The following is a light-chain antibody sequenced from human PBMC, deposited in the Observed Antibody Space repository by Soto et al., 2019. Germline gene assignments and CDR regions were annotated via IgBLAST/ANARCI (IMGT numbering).Light chain of an antibody. Sequence: DIQMTQSPSSLSASVGDRVTITCRTSQTISDYLNWYQHKPGKAPKLLISAASSLQSGVPSRFSGSGSGTEFTLTISGLQPEDFATYYCQQLNSYPPWTFGQGTKVDIK. CDR3: QQLNSYPPWT. J-gene: IGKJ1*01. V-gene: IGKV1-17*01. CDR2: AAS. CDR1: QTISDY.